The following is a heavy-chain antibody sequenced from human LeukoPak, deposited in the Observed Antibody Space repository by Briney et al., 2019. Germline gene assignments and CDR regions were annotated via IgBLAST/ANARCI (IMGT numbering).Heavy chain of an antibody. D-gene: IGHD3-10*01. V-gene: IGHV1-18*01. CDR3: ARDRSSGSYYPNWFDS. Sequence: ASVNVSCKASGYTSTTYGISWVRQAPGQGLEWMGWISAYNGNTNYAQKFQGRVTVTTDTSTSTAYMELRSLRSDDTAVYYCARDRSSGSYYPNWFDSWGQGTLVTVSS. CDR1: GYTSTTYG. CDR2: ISAYNGNT. J-gene: IGHJ5*01.